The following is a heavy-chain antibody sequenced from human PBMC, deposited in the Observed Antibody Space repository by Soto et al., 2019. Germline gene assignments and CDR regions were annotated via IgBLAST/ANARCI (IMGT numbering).Heavy chain of an antibody. J-gene: IGHJ4*02. D-gene: IGHD5-12*01. Sequence: QVQLQESGPGLVKPSQTLSLTCTVSGGSISSGDYYWSWIRQPPGKGLEWIGYIYYSGSTYYNPSLKSRVTITVDTSTNQFSLKLSSVTAAGAAVYYCARDDGYNYFDYWGQGTLVTVSS. CDR1: GGSISSGDYY. CDR3: ARDDGYNYFDY. V-gene: IGHV4-30-4*01. CDR2: IYYSGST.